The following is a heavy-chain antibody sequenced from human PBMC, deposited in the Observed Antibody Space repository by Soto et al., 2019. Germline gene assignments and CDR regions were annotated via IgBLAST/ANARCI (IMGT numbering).Heavy chain of an antibody. CDR1: GFTFSSYG. V-gene: IGHV3-30*18. Sequence: QVQLVESGGGVVQPGRSLRLSCAASGFTFSSYGMHWVRQAPGKGLEWVAVISHDGSNKYFADSVKGRFTISRDNSQNTRQRQLSSMSAEDTAVYYGAKQALTVGGYLHGMDVWGQGTTVTVSS. CDR2: ISHDGSNK. J-gene: IGHJ6*02. CDR3: AKQALTVGGYLHGMDV. D-gene: IGHD6-19*01.